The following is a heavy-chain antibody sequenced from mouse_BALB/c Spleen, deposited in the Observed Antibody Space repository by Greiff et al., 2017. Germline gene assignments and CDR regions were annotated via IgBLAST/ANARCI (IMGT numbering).Heavy chain of an antibody. D-gene: IGHD2-3*01. V-gene: IGHV1-67*01. CDR2: ISTYYGNT. CDR3: ARGIMRAMDY. Sequence: QVQLQQSGPELVRPGVSVKISCKGSGYTFTDYAMHWVKQSHAKSLEWIGVISTYYGNTNYNQKFKGKATMTVDKSSSTAYMELARLTSEDSAIYYCARGIMRAMDYWGQGTSVTVSS. J-gene: IGHJ4*01. CDR1: GYTFTDYA.